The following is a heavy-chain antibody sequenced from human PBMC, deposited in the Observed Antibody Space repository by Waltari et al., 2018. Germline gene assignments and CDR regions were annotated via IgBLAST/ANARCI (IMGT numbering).Heavy chain of an antibody. D-gene: IGHD2-15*01. CDR3: ARDVGYCSGGSCYPGP. V-gene: IGHV4-61*02. Sequence: QVQLQESGPGLVKPSQTLSLTCTVSGGSISSGSYYWSWIRQPAGKGLDWIGRIYTSGSTNYNPSLKGRVTISVDTSKNQFSLRLSSVTAADTAVYYCARDVGYCSGGSCYPGPWGQGTLVTVSS. J-gene: IGHJ5*02. CDR1: GGSISSGSYY. CDR2: IYTSGST.